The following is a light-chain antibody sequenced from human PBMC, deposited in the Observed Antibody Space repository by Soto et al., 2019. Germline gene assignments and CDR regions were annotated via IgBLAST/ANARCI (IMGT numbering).Light chain of an antibody. CDR2: GAS. Sequence: IALTHSRDTRSVSPAELATLSCRVSQSIRSNLAWYQQRPGQAPRLLMYGASTRADGIPDRFSGSGSGTDFTLTISRLEPEDFAVYYCQQYGNSPITFGQGTRLEIK. CDR1: QSIRSN. J-gene: IGKJ5*01. CDR3: QQYGNSPIT. V-gene: IGKV3-20*01.